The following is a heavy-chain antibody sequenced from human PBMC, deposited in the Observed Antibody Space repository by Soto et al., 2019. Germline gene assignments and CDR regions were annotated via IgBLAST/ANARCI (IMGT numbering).Heavy chain of an antibody. CDR3: ARNKYYDFWSGYPFYYYYYGMDV. J-gene: IGHJ6*02. Sequence: SETLSLTCTVSGGSISSFYWSWIRQPPGKGLEWIGYIYYSGSTNYNPSLKSRVTISVDTSKNQFSLKLSSVTAADTAVYYCARNKYYDFWSGYPFYYYYYGMDVWGQGTTVTVSS. D-gene: IGHD3-3*01. CDR2: IYYSGST. CDR1: GGSISSFY. V-gene: IGHV4-59*01.